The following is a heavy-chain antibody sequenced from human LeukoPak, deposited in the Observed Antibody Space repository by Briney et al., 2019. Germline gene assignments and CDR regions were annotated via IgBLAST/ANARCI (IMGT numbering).Heavy chain of an antibody. CDR1: GGSFSGYY. D-gene: IGHD6-13*01. V-gene: IGHV4-34*01. Sequence: SETLSLTCAVYGGSFSGYYWSWIRQPPGKGLEWIGEINHSGSTNYNPSLERRVTISVDTSKNQFSLRLSSVTAADTAVYYYARAGYSSSWNYWGQGTLVTVSS. CDR2: INHSGST. CDR3: ARAGYSSSWNY. J-gene: IGHJ4*02.